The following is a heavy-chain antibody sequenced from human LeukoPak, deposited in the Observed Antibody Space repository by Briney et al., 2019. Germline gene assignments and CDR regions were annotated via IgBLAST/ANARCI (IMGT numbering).Heavy chain of an antibody. CDR1: GGSLSGYY. J-gene: IGHJ4*02. V-gene: IGHV4-34*01. CDR3: ARGSLNRVITFGGVIVDDY. CDR2: INHSGRA. D-gene: IGHD3-16*02. Sequence: SETLSLTCAVHGGSLSGYYWSWIRQPPGKGLEWIGEINHSGRANYNPSLKSRVTMSVDTSNNQFSLSLSSVTAADTAVYYCARGSLNRVITFGGVIVDDYWGQGTLVTVSS.